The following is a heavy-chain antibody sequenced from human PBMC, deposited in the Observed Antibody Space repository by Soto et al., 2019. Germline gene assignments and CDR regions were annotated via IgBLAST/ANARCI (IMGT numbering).Heavy chain of an antibody. D-gene: IGHD3-22*01. CDR1: GGSFNMYS. J-gene: IGHJ4*02. CDR2: IIPMVGRP. V-gene: IGHV1-69*06. Sequence: QVQLVQSGAEVKQPGSSVKVSCRVSGGSFNMYSISWVRQAPGQGLEWLGGIIPMVGRPSYAQGFKDRVTITADKSTTTAYMELSSLRSDDTAVYYCARERSRYDRSGYYRPDDWGQGTLVTVSS. CDR3: ARERSRYDRSGYYRPDD.